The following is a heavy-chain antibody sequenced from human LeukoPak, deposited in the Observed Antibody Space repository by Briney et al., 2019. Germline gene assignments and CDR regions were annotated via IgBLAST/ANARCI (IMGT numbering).Heavy chain of an antibody. CDR1: GFTFSSYA. Sequence: GGSLRLSCAASGFTFSSYAMSWVRQAPGKGLEWVSVISGSGGSTYYADFVKGRFTISRDNSKNTLYLQMNSLRAEDTAVYYCAKDRSVIGVVKGDAFDMWGQGTMVTVSS. D-gene: IGHD3-22*01. J-gene: IGHJ3*02. CDR2: ISGSGGST. CDR3: AKDRSVIGVVKGDAFDM. V-gene: IGHV3-23*01.